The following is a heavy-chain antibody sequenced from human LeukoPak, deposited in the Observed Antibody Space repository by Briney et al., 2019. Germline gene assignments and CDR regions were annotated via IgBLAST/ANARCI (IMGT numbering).Heavy chain of an antibody. J-gene: IGHJ6*02. Sequence: PGGSLRLSCAASGFTFSSNAMHWVRQAPGKGLEWVAVISYDGSNKYYADSVKGRFTISRDNSKNTLYLQMNSLRAEDTAVYYCARDGCSSTSCRAYYYYYGMDVWGQGTTDTVSS. V-gene: IGHV3-30-3*01. D-gene: IGHD2-2*01. CDR1: GFTFSSNA. CDR3: ARDGCSSTSCRAYYYYYGMDV. CDR2: ISYDGSNK.